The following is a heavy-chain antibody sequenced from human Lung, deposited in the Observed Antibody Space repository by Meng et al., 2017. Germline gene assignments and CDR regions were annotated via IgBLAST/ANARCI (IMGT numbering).Heavy chain of an antibody. CDR3: ASWIYSCGWQ. J-gene: IGHJ4*02. CDR1: GGSISSIDW. CDR2: IYHGGDT. Sequence: VHLQRAGPGLVEPSGTLSVSCVVSGGSISSIDWWSWVRQPPGKGLEWIGEIYHGGDTNYNPSLKSRVTIAIDRSKNQFSLKLSSVTAADTAVYYCASWIYSCGWQWGQGTLVTVSS. D-gene: IGHD6-19*01. V-gene: IGHV4/OR15-8*02.